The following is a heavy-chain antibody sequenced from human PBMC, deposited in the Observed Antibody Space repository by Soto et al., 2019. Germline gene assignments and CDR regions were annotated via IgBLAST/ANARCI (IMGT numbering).Heavy chain of an antibody. V-gene: IGHV3-23*01. Sequence: PGGSLRLSCAASGFTFNSFAMSWVRQAPGKGLEWVSGITGSGSFTYYAASVKGRFTISRDNRKNTLYLQIDSLRGEDTAVYYCACLRGYRGSPIDYWGQGTQVTVSS. D-gene: IGHD2-15*01. CDR2: ITGSGSFT. J-gene: IGHJ4*02. CDR1: GFTFNSFA. CDR3: ACLRGYRGSPIDY.